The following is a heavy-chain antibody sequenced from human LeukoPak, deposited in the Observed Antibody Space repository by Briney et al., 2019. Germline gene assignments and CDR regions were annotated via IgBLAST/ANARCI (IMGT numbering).Heavy chain of an antibody. Sequence: GGSLRLSCAASGFTFSRFEVTWGRQAPGKGPEWVAKINEDGSEKYYVDSVKGRFTISRDNGKNSLYLEMNSLRADDTAVYFCVQGGHFDFWGQGAPVTVSS. V-gene: IGHV3-7*01. J-gene: IGHJ4*02. D-gene: IGHD1-26*01. CDR3: VQGGHFDF. CDR2: INEDGSEK. CDR1: GFTFSRFE.